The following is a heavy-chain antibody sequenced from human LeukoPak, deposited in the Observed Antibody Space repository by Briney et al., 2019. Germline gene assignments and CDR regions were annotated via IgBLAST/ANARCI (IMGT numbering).Heavy chain of an antibody. CDR2: IDYSGST. J-gene: IGHJ6*03. CDR1: GGSIISTTYY. D-gene: IGHD6-13*01. Sequence: SETLSLSCTVSGGSIISTTYYWGWIRQPPGEGLEWIGSIDYSGSTYYNPSLKSRVTISVDTSKNQFSLNLSSVTAADTAVYSCARASGSSWYERRLHAYYYYMDVWGKGTTVTVSS. V-gene: IGHV4-39*07. CDR3: ARASGSSWYERRLHAYYYYMDV.